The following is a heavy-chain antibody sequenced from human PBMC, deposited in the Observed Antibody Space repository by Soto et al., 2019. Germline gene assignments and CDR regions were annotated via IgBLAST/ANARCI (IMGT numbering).Heavy chain of an antibody. V-gene: IGHV3-33*08. Sequence: GGSLRLSCAASGFSFRSYTMHWVRQAPGKGLEWVAVIWYDGVNKYYADSVKGRFTISRDNSNNTLYVQMNSLKAEDTAVYYRVRDPCLPTAGRHDSLYYWGPGTLVSVSS. D-gene: IGHD6-13*01. CDR3: VRDPCLPTAGRHDSLYY. CDR2: IWYDGVNK. CDR1: GFSFRSYT. J-gene: IGHJ4*02.